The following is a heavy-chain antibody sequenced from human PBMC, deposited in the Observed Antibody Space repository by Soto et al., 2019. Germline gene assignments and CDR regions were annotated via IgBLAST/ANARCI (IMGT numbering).Heavy chain of an antibody. V-gene: IGHV3-21*01. D-gene: IGHD3-16*01. Sequence: EVQLVESGGGLVKPGGSLRLSCAASGFTFSSYSMNWVRQAPGKGLEWVSSISSSSSYIYYADSVKGRFTISRDNAKNPRKLQMNSPRAEDTAVYYCARGRLYTPHENYYYWGMDVWGQGTTVTVSS. CDR3: ARGRLYTPHENYYYWGMDV. CDR2: ISSSSSYI. CDR1: GFTFSSYS. J-gene: IGHJ6*02.